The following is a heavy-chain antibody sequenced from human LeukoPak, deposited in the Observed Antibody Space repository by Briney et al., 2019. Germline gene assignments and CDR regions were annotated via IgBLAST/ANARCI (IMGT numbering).Heavy chain of an antibody. J-gene: IGHJ4*02. CDR2: IKQDGSEK. Sequence: PGGSLRLSCAASGFTFSSYWMSWVRQAPGKGLEWVANIKQDGSEKYYVDSVKGRFTISRDNAKNSLYLQMNSLRAEDTAVYYCARECYDFWSGTEDFDYWGQGTLVTVSS. V-gene: IGHV3-7*01. CDR1: GFTFSSYW. D-gene: IGHD3-3*01. CDR3: ARECYDFWSGTEDFDY.